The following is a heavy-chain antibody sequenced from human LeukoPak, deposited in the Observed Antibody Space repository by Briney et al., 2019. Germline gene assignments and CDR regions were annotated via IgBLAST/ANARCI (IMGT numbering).Heavy chain of an antibody. J-gene: IGHJ4*02. Sequence: SQTLSLTCTVSGGSISSYYWSWIRQPPGKGLEWIGYIYYNGGTNYNPSLRSRVTISVDTSKNHFSLRLSSVTAADTAMYYCARAGGVDTAMDANFDYWGQGTLVTVSS. V-gene: IGHV4-59*01. D-gene: IGHD5-18*01. CDR3: ARAGGVDTAMDANFDY. CDR1: GGSISSYY. CDR2: IYYNGGT.